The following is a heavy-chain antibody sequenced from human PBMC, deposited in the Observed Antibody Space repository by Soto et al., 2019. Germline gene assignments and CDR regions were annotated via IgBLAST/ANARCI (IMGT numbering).Heavy chain of an antibody. CDR2: IIPIFGTA. CDR1: GGTFSSYA. Sequence: GASVKVSCKASGGTFSSYAISCVRQAPGQGLEWMGGIIPIFGTANYAQKFQGRVTITADESTSTAYMELSSLRSEDTAVYYCAADHPRAAAGTGAYYYYGMDVWGQGTTVTLSS. D-gene: IGHD6-13*01. J-gene: IGHJ6*01. CDR3: AADHPRAAAGTGAYYYYGMDV. V-gene: IGHV1-69*13.